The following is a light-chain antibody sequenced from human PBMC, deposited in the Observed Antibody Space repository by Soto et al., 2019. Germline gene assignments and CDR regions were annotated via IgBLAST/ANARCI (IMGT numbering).Light chain of an antibody. J-gene: IGLJ2*01. CDR1: SGHSSYA. CDR2: LYSDGSH. CDR3: QTWGTGIVV. Sequence: QLVLTQSPSASASLGASVKLTCTLSSGHSSYAIAWHQQQPDKGPRDLMKLYSDGSHSTGDGIPDRFSGSSSGAERYLTSSSLQSEEEADYYCQTWGTGIVVFGGGTKLTVL. V-gene: IGLV4-69*01.